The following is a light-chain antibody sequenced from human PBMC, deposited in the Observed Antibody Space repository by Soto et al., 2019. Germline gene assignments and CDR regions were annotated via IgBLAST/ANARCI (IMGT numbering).Light chain of an antibody. CDR3: SSYAGSSNV. V-gene: IGLV2-8*01. CDR1: SSDVGGYNY. J-gene: IGLJ1*01. Sequence: QSALTQPPSASGSPGQSVAISCTGTSSDVGGYNYVSWYQQHPGKAPKLMIYEVNKRPSGVPDRFSGSKSGNTASLTVSGLQAEDEYDCYCSSYAGSSNVFGTGTKVTVL. CDR2: EVN.